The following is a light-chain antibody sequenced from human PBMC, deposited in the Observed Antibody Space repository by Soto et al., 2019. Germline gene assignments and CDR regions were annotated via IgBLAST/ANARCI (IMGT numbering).Light chain of an antibody. Sequence: EMVLTQPPGTLSLSPGERATLSCRASQSVISTYLAWYQQKPGQAPRLLINGASSRAKGIPDRFSGSGSATDFTVTISRLEPEDFAVYYCQQYRDSLGTFGQATKVEIK. CDR2: GAS. J-gene: IGKJ1*01. CDR1: QSVISTY. V-gene: IGKV3-20*01. CDR3: QQYRDSLGT.